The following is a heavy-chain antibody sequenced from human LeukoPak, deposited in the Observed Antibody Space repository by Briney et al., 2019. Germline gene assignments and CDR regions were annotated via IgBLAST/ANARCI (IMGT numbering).Heavy chain of an antibody. V-gene: IGHV4-39*01. CDR3: ARMTCGGGTCWWFDP. D-gene: IGHD2-15*01. Sequence: SETLSLTCTVCGGSITSIHYYWGWIRQPPGKGLEWIGNIYYFGSTYYNPSLRSRVTISVDTSKNQFSLKLSSVTSADRALYYCARMTCGGGTCWWFDPWGQGTLVTVSS. J-gene: IGHJ5*02. CDR1: GGSITSIHYY. CDR2: IYYFGST.